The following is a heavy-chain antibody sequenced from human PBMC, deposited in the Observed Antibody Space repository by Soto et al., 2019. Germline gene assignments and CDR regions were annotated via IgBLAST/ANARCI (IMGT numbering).Heavy chain of an antibody. Sequence: VQLLESGGGLVQPGGSLRLSCAASGFIFRDYAMNWVRQAPGNGLEWVSDISGSGDSARYADSVKGRFTISRDNSRNTLYLQINSLRVDDTAVYYCGKERRGSGWSVCNFWGQGTLVTVSS. V-gene: IGHV3-23*01. J-gene: IGHJ4*02. CDR3: GKERRGSGWSVCNF. CDR2: ISGSGDSA. CDR1: GFIFRDYA. D-gene: IGHD6-19*01.